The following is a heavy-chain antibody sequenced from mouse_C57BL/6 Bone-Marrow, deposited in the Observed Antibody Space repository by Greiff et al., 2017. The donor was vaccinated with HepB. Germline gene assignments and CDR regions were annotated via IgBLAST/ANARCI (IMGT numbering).Heavy chain of an antibody. V-gene: IGHV1-31*01. D-gene: IGHD1-1*01. CDR1: GYSFTGYY. Sequence: VQLQQSGPELVKPGASVKISCKASGYSFTGYYMHWVKQSHGNILDWIGYIYPYNGVSSYNQKFKGKATLTVDKSSSTAYMELRSLTSEDSAVYYCVITTVVATDWYFDVWGTGTTVTVSS. CDR2: IYPYNGVS. CDR3: VITTVVATDWYFDV. J-gene: IGHJ1*03.